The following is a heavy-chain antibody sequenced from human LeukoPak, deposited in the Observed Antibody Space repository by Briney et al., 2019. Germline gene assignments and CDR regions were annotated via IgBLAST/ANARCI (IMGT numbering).Heavy chain of an antibody. Sequence: SQTLSLTCAISGDSVSSSGATWNWIRQSPLRGLEWLGRTYYRSKWYNEYAVSVKSRITINPDTSKNQFSLQLNSVTPDDTAVCYCARGSPHFNYWGQGTLVTVSS. CDR3: ARGSPHFNY. J-gene: IGHJ4*02. CDR1: GDSVSSSGAT. CDR2: TYYRSKWYN. V-gene: IGHV6-1*01.